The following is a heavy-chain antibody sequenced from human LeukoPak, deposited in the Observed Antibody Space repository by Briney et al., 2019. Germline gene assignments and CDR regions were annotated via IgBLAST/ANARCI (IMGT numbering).Heavy chain of an antibody. D-gene: IGHD6-13*01. V-gene: IGHV3-23*01. J-gene: IGHJ6*03. Sequence: PGGSLRLSCAASGFTFSSYAMSWVRQAPGKGLEWVAAISGSGGSTYYADSVKGRFTISRDNSKNTLYLQMNSLRAEDTAVYYCAKPYSSSWKTYYYYMDVWGKGTTVTVSS. CDR3: AKPYSSSWKTYYYYMDV. CDR2: ISGSGGST. CDR1: GFTFSSYA.